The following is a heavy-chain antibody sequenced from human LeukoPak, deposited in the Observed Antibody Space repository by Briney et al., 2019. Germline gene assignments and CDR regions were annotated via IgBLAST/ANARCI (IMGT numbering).Heavy chain of an antibody. CDR2: IYYSGST. CDR1: GGSISSGDYY. Sequence: SETLSLTCTVSGGSISSGDYYWSWIRQPPGKGLEWIGYIYYSGSTYYNPSLKSRVTISVDTSKNQFSLKLSSVTAADTAVYYCAKTYSSSSGNASDIWGQGTMVTVSS. D-gene: IGHD6-6*01. J-gene: IGHJ3*02. CDR3: AKTYSSSSGNASDI. V-gene: IGHV4-30-4*08.